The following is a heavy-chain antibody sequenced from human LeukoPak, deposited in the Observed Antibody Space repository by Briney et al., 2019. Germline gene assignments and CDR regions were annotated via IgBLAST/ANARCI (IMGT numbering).Heavy chain of an antibody. J-gene: IGHJ5*02. CDR1: GGTFSSYA. CDR3: ARVNRDYGSGMYWFDP. CDR2: IIPIFGTA. V-gene: IGHV1-69*05. Sequence: ASVKVSCKASGGTFSSYAISWVRQAPGQGLEWMGGIIPIFGTAHYAQKFQGRVTITTDESTSTAYMELSSLRSEDTAVYYCARVNRDYGSGMYWFDPWGQGTLVTVSS. D-gene: IGHD3-10*01.